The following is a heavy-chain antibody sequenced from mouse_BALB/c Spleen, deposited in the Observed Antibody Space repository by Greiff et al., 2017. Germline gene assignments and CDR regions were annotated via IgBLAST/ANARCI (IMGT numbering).Heavy chain of an antibody. D-gene: IGHD1-1*01. CDR3: ARGYYGPFDY. CDR2: ISSGGST. Sequence: VQLKESGGGLVKPGGSLKLSCAASGFTFSSYAMSWVRQTPEKRLEWVASISSGGSTYYPDSVKGRFTISRDNARNILYLQMSSLRSEDTAMYYCARGYYGPFDYWGQGTTLTVSS. V-gene: IGHV5-6-5*01. J-gene: IGHJ2*01. CDR1: GFTFSSYA.